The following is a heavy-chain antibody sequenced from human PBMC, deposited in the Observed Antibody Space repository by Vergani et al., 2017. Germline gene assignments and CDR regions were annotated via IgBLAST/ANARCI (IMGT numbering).Heavy chain of an antibody. CDR2: ISYDGSNK. CDR3: AREAQWLVEEGYYYGMDV. J-gene: IGHJ6*02. Sequence: QVQLVESGGGVVQPGRSLRLSCAASGFTFSSYAMHWVRQAPGKGLEWVAVISYDGSNKYYADSVKGRFTISRDNAKNSLYLQMNSLIAEDTAVYYCAREAQWLVEEGYYYGMDVWGQGTTVTVSS. CDR1: GFTFSSYA. D-gene: IGHD6-19*01. V-gene: IGHV3-30-3*01.